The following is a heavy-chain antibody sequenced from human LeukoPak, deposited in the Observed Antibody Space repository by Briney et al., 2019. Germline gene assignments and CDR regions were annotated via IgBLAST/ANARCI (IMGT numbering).Heavy chain of an antibody. CDR2: ISSSSSTI. CDR1: GFTFSTYS. CDR3: ARRCSSTSCYYYYGMDV. D-gene: IGHD2-2*01. Sequence: PGGSLRLSCAASGFTFSTYSMNWVRQAPGKGLEGVSYISSSSSTIYYADSVKGRFTISRDNAKNSLYLQMNSLRDEDTAVYYCARRCSSTSCYYYYGMDVWGQGTTVTVSS. V-gene: IGHV3-48*02. J-gene: IGHJ6*02.